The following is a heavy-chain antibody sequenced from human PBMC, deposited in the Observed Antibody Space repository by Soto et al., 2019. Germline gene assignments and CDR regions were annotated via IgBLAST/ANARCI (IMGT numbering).Heavy chain of an antibody. V-gene: IGHV3-33*04. D-gene: IGHD3-3*01. J-gene: IGHJ1*01. CDR3: ARDGGGYCCWNVYDFEY. Sequence: GGSLRLSSAESGFTFSSYGMHWVRQAPGKGLEWVPDIWYDGSNKFYADSVKGRFTISRDNSKYTLYLGVISLGGEDAAVYYWARDGGGYCCWNVYDFEYWGQVALVTVGS. CDR1: GFTFSSYG. CDR2: IWYDGSNK.